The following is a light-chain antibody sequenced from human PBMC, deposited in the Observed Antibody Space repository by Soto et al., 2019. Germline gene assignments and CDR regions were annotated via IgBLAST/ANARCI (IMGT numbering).Light chain of an antibody. J-gene: IGKJ5*01. V-gene: IGKV2-28*01. CDR2: LAS. CDR3: LQAAHSPLT. Sequence: DIVLTQSPLSLPVTPGEPASISCRSSQSLLQSNGNNHVDWYLQRPGQSPQLLLYLASRRASGVPDRFSGSGSGTEFSLEISRVEAEVVGVYYCLQAAHSPLTFGQGTRLEIK. CDR1: QSLLQSNGNNH.